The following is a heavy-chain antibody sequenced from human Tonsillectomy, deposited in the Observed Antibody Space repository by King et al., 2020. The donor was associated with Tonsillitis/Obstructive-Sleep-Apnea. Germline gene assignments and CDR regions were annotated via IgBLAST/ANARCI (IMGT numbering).Heavy chain of an antibody. CDR3: VRGVHRYDILTGYHEGAFDI. CDR2: ISYDGSNK. D-gene: IGHD3-9*01. J-gene: IGHJ3*02. Sequence: VQLVESGGGVVQPGRSLRLSCAASGFTFSSYAMHWVRQAPGKGLEWVAVISYDGSNKYYADSVKGRFTISRDNSKNTLYLQMNSLRAEDTAVYYCVRGVHRYDILTGYHEGAFDIWGQGTMVTVSS. V-gene: IGHV3-30*01. CDR1: GFTFSSYA.